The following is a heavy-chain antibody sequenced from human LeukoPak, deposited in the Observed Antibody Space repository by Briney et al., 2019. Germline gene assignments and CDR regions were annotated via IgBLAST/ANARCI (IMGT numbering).Heavy chain of an antibody. J-gene: IGHJ6*02. CDR2: IKQDGSEK. V-gene: IGHV3-7*05. CDR3: ARDPTYYYGSGSPGHYYYYGMDV. D-gene: IGHD3-10*01. CDR1: GFTFSSYW. Sequence: GGSLRLSCAASGFTFSSYWMSWVRQAPGKGLEGVANIKQDGSEKYYVDSVKGRFTISRDNAKNSLYLQMNSLRAEDTAVYYCARDPTYYYGSGSPGHYYYYGMDVWGQGTTVTVSS.